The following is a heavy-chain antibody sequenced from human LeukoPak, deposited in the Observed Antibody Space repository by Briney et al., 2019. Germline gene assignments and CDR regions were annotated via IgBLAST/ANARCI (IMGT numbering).Heavy chain of an antibody. CDR2: INHSGST. V-gene: IGHV4-34*01. J-gene: IGHJ6*03. Sequence: SETLSLTCAVYGGSFSGYSWSWIRQPPGKGLEWIGGINHSGSTNYNPSLKSRVTISVDTSKNQFSLKLSSVTAADTAVYYCTRGSIAYYYMDVWGKGTTVTISS. D-gene: IGHD3-22*01. CDR1: GGSFSGYS. CDR3: TRGSIAYYYMDV.